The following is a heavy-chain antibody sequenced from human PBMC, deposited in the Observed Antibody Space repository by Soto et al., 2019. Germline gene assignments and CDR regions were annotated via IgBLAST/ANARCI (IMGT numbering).Heavy chain of an antibody. CDR2: ITPTFGAV. D-gene: IGHD3-16*01. CDR3: ALDRRTSSLWFEP. CDR1: GGTFSSSA. V-gene: IGHV1-69*12. J-gene: IGHJ5*02. Sequence: QVQLVQSGAEVKKVGFSVKVSCKASGGTFSSSAMSWLRQAPGQGLEWMGGITPTFGAVNYAQKFQGRLTITADEFTDTAYMELSSLPSEDSAVYYCALDRRTSSLWFEPWGQGTLVTVSS.